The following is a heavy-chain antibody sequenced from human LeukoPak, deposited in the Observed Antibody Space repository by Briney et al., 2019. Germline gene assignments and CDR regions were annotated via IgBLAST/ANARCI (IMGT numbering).Heavy chain of an antibody. D-gene: IGHD3-10*01. CDR3: ALQNVLLWFGESMGWFDP. CDR2: IYHSGST. Sequence: PSETLSLTCTVSGYSISSGYYWGWIRQPPGKGLEWIGSIYHSGSTYYNPSLKSRVTISVDTSKNQFSLKLSSVTAADTAVYYCALQNVLLWFGESMGWFDPWGQGTLVTVSS. V-gene: IGHV4-38-2*02. CDR1: GYSISSGYY. J-gene: IGHJ5*02.